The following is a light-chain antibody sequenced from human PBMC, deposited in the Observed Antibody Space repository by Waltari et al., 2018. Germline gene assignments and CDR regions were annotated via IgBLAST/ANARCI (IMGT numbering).Light chain of an antibody. CDR2: AAS. Sequence: DIQMTQSPSSVSASVGDRVTITCRASQGISSWLAWYQQRPGKAPKLLIYAASSLHSGVPSRFIGSGSGTDFTLTITSLQPEDLAIYYCQQADSFPYTFGQGTKLEIK. J-gene: IGKJ2*01. CDR3: QQADSFPYT. CDR1: QGISSW. V-gene: IGKV1-12*01.